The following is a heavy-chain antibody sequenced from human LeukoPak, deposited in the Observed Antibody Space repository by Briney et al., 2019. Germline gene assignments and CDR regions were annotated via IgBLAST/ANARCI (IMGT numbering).Heavy chain of an antibody. D-gene: IGHD6-13*01. J-gene: IGHJ4*02. V-gene: IGHV4-39*01. CDR3: AGSKGIAAAGLDY. CDR2: IYYSGST. Sequence: SETLSLTCTVSGGSISSSSYYWGWIRQPPGKGLEWIGSIYYSGSTYYNPSLKSRVTISVDTSKNQFSLKLSSVTAADTAVYYCAGSKGIAAAGLDYWGQGTLVTVSS. CDR1: GGSISSSSYY.